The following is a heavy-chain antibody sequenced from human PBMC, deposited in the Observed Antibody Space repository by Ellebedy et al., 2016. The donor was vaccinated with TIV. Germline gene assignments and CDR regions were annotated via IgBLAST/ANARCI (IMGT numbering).Heavy chain of an antibody. J-gene: IGHJ4*02. D-gene: IGHD6-19*01. Sequence: AASVKVSCKATGRTFSTYTISWMRPAPGQGLEWMGGIIPISGTANYAQKFQGRVTITADEFTNTAYMEVSSLTSEDTALYYCAGRLATIEVEQWHFDSWGQGTLVTVSS. CDR1: GRTFSTYT. CDR2: IIPISGTA. V-gene: IGHV1-69*13. CDR3: AGRLATIEVEQWHFDS.